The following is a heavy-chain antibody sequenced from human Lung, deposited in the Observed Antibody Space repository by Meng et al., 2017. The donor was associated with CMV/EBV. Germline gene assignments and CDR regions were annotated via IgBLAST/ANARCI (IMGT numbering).Heavy chain of an antibody. CDR1: GFSLSNARMG. CDR3: ARIGYSGSYYGGPYAY. D-gene: IGHD1-26*01. CDR2: IFSNDEK. V-gene: IGHV2-26*01. Sequence: SGPTLVKPTETLTLTCTVPGFSLSNARMGVSWIRQPPGKALEWLAHIFSNDEKSYSTSLKSRLTISKDTSKSQVVLTMTNMDPVDTATYYCARIGYSGSYYGGPYAYWXQGTLVXVSS. J-gene: IGHJ4*02.